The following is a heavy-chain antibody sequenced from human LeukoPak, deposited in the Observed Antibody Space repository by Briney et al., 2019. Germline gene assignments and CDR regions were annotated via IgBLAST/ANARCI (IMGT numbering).Heavy chain of an antibody. D-gene: IGHD6-19*01. CDR1: GGSFSGYY. CDR3: ARARRIAVAGRRGANWLDP. CDR2: INHSGST. V-gene: IGHV4-34*01. J-gene: IGHJ5*02. Sequence: SETLSLTCAVYGGSFSGYYWSWIRQPPGKGLEWIGEINHSGSTNYNPSLKSRVTISVDTSKNQFSLKLSSVTAADTAVYYCARARRIAVAGRRGANWLDPWGQGTLVTVSS.